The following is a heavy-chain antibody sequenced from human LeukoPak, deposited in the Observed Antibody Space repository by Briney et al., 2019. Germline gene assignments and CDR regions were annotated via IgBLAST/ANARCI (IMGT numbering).Heavy chain of an antibody. CDR2: INHSGST. D-gene: IGHD3-3*01. Sequence: SETLSLTCAVYGGSFSGYYWSWIRQPPGKGLEWIGEINHSGSTNYNPSLKSRVTISVDTSKNQFYLKLSSVTAADTAVYYCARALSNRPYYDFWSGYRYFDYWGQGTLVTVSS. CDR3: ARALSNRPYYDFWSGYRYFDY. J-gene: IGHJ4*02. V-gene: IGHV4-34*01. CDR1: GGSFSGYY.